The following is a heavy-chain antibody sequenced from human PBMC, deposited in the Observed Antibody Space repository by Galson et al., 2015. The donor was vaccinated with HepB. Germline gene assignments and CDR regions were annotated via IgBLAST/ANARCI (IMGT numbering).Heavy chain of an antibody. D-gene: IGHD2-2*01. Sequence: SLRLSCAASGFTFSGYYMSWIRQAPGKGLEWVSYISSSGITIYYADSVKGRFTISRDNAKKSMYLQMNNLRAEDTALYYCARESPSAVAVPAAIRSDAFDIWGQGTMVTVSS. V-gene: IGHV3-11*01. CDR1: GFTFSGYY. CDR2: ISSSGITI. CDR3: ARESPSAVAVPAAIRSDAFDI. J-gene: IGHJ3*02.